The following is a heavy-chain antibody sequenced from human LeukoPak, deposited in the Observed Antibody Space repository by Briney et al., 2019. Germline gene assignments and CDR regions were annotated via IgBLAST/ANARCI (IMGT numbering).Heavy chain of an antibody. CDR1: GYTLTELS. J-gene: IGHJ4*02. CDR2: INPNSGGT. Sequence: ASVKVSCKVSGYTLTELSMHWVRQAPGQGLEWMGWINPNSGGTNYAQKFQGRVTMTRDTSIGTAYMELSRLRSDDTAVYYCARDTIGYCSGGSCYGDYWGQGILVTVSS. D-gene: IGHD2-15*01. CDR3: ARDTIGYCSGGSCYGDY. V-gene: IGHV1-2*02.